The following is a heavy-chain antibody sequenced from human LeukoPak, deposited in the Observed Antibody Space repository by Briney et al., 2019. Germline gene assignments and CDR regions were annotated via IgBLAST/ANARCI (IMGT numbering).Heavy chain of an antibody. CDR1: GGSFTKHQ. Sequence: PSETLSLTCAVYGGSFTKHQWSWIRQPPGKGLEWIGAINDGGSTNYNPSLKSRVTMSVDTSKSQFSLKLTSMTAADTAVYYCARTTPYDAFDIWGQGTMVTVSS. CDR2: INDGGST. D-gene: IGHD1-1*01. CDR3: ARTTPYDAFDI. V-gene: IGHV4-34*01. J-gene: IGHJ3*02.